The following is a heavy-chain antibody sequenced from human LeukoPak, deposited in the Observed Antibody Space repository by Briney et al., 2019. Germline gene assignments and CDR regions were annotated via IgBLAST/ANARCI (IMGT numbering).Heavy chain of an antibody. D-gene: IGHD2-2*01. CDR1: GFTFSSYD. V-gene: IGHV3-23*01. Sequence: GGSLRLSCVVSGFTFSSYDMSWVRQAPGKGLEWVSGISGSGGSTYYADSVKGRFTISRDNSKSTLYLQMNSLRAEDTAVYYCAKDRHAPGRYCSTTTCFPFDPWGQGTLVTVSS. CDR3: AKDRHAPGRYCSTTTCFPFDP. J-gene: IGHJ5*02. CDR2: ISGSGGST.